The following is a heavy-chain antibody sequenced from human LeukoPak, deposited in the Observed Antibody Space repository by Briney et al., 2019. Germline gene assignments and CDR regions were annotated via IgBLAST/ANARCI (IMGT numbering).Heavy chain of an antibody. V-gene: IGHV1-2*04. CDR3: ATRSDILTGYERVPLSYGMDV. Sequence: ASVKVSCKASGYTFTGYYMHWVRQAPGQGLEWMGWINPNSGGTNYAQKFQGWVTMTRDTSISTAYMELSRLRSDDTAVYYCATRSDILTGYERVPLSYGMDVWGQGTTVTVSS. CDR2: INPNSGGT. D-gene: IGHD3-9*01. CDR1: GYTFTGYY. J-gene: IGHJ6*02.